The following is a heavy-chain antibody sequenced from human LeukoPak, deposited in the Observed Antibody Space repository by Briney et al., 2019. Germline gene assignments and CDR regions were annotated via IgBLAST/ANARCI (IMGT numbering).Heavy chain of an antibody. CDR3: TTDTGYYDSSGYTFDY. D-gene: IGHD3-22*01. Sequence: GGSLRLSCAASGFTFNNAWMNWVRQVPGKGLEWVGRIKRKTDGGTTDDAAPVKGRFTISRDDSKNTLYLQMNSLKTEDTAVYYCTTDTGYYDSSGYTFDYWGQGTLVTVSS. CDR2: IKRKTDGGTT. CDR1: GFTFNNAW. J-gene: IGHJ4*02. V-gene: IGHV3-15*01.